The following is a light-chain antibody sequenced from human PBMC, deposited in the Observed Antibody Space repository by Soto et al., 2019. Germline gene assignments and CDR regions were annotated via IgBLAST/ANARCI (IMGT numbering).Light chain of an antibody. V-gene: IGKV1-39*01. CDR1: RSISTS. J-gene: IGKJ1*01. Sequence: DIQMTQSPSSLSASVGDRVTITCRTSRSISTSLNWYLQKPGEAPKLLIYGASSLQSGVPSRFSGRGSGTDFTLTISNLQPEDFAIYYCQQYNSYGTFGQGTKVEIK. CDR2: GAS. CDR3: QQYNSYGT.